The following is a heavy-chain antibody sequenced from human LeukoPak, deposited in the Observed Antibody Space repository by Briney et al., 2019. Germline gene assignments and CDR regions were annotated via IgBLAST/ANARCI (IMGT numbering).Heavy chain of an antibody. V-gene: IGHV3-23*01. CDR2: ISGSGGST. CDR3: AKDSSGYYSYFDY. D-gene: IGHD3-22*01. Sequence: GGSLRLSCAASGFTFSSYAMSWVRQAPGKGLEWVSAISGSGGSTYYADSVKGRFTISRDNSRNTLYLQMNSLRAEDTAVYYCAKDSSGYYSYFDYWGQGTLVTVSS. CDR1: GFTFSSYA. J-gene: IGHJ4*02.